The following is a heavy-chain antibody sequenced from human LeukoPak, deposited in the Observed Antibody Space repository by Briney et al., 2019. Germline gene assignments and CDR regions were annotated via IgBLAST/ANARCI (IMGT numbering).Heavy chain of an antibody. Sequence: SETLSLTCTVSGGSISSIVYYWGWIRQPPGTALEWIGSIHYSGSTYYNPSLKSRVAISVDTSENQFSLRLSSVTAADTAVYYCARQIAAATLYYFDHWGQGTLVTVSS. D-gene: IGHD6-13*01. J-gene: IGHJ4*02. CDR1: GGSISSIVYY. CDR2: IHYSGST. V-gene: IGHV4-39*01. CDR3: ARQIAAATLYYFDH.